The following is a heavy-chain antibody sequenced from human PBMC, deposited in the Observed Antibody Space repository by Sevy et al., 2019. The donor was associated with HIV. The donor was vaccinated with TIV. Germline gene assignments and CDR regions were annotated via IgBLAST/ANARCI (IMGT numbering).Heavy chain of an antibody. CDR1: GFTFSNAW. Sequence: GGSLRLSCAASGFTFSNAWMSWVRQAPGKGLEWVGRIKSKTDGGTTDYAAPVKGRFTISRDDSKNTLYLQMNSLKTDDTAVYYCTSNRYCSGGSCYSTYYYYYGMDVWGQGTTVTVSS. CDR3: TSNRYCSGGSCYSTYYYYYGMDV. V-gene: IGHV3-15*01. J-gene: IGHJ6*02. D-gene: IGHD2-15*01. CDR2: IKSKTDGGTT.